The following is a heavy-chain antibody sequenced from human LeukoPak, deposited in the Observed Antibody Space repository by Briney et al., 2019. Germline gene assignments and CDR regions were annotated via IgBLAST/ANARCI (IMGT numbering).Heavy chain of an antibody. CDR3: ARDMATVTLDY. Sequence: GGSLRLSCAASGFSFSTYAMSWVRQAPGKGLEWASVISGSGGSTYYADSVKGRFTISRDNAKNSLYLQMNNLRAEDTAVYYCARDMATVTLDYWGQGTLVTVSS. CDR1: GFSFSTYA. CDR2: ISGSGGST. V-gene: IGHV3-23*01. J-gene: IGHJ4*02. D-gene: IGHD4-17*01.